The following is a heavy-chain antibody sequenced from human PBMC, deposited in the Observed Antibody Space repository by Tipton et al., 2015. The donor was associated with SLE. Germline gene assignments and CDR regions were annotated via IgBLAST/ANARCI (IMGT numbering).Heavy chain of an antibody. V-gene: IGHV3-23*01. Sequence: SLRLSCAASGFTFSTYAMSWVRQAPGKGLEWVSAIGGSGGSTYYADSVKGRFTISRDNSKNTLYLQMNSLRAEDTAVYYCASLFEAPGGGYWGQGTLVTVSS. CDR1: GFTFSTYA. CDR3: ASLFEAPGGGY. D-gene: IGHD3-16*01. J-gene: IGHJ4*02. CDR2: IGGSGGST.